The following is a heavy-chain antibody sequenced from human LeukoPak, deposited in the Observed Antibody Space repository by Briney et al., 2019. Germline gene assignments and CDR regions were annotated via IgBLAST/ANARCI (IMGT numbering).Heavy chain of an antibody. CDR2: IKQDGSEK. Sequence: GGSLRLSCAASGFTFSTYWMSWVRQAPGKGLEWVANIKQDGSEKYYVDSVKGRFTISRDNSKNTLYLQMNSLRAEDTAVYYCAKEMRWQQLDPYYFDYWGQGTLVTVSS. V-gene: IGHV3-7*03. CDR1: GFTFSTYW. D-gene: IGHD6-13*01. CDR3: AKEMRWQQLDPYYFDY. J-gene: IGHJ4*02.